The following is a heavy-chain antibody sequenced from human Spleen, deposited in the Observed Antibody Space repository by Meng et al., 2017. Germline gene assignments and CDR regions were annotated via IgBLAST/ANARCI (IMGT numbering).Heavy chain of an antibody. CDR2: ISGSGGST. V-gene: IGHV3-23*01. Sequence: GESLKISCAASGFTFSSYAMSWVRQAPGKGLEWVSAISGSGGSTYYADSVKGRFTISRDNSKNTLYLQMNSLRAEDTAVYYCASGGGRWLQLTNWGQGTLVTVSS. D-gene: IGHD5-24*01. CDR1: GFTFSSYA. CDR3: ASGGGRWLQLTN. J-gene: IGHJ4*02.